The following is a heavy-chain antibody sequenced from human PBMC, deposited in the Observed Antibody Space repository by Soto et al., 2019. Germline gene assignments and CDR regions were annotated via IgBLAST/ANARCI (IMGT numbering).Heavy chain of an antibody. V-gene: IGHV1-46*01. D-gene: IGHD3-10*01. Sequence: QVQLVQSGAEVKKPGASVKVSCKASGYTFTSYYMHWVRQAPGQGLEWMGIINPSGGSTSYAQKFQGRVTMTRDTSTSTVYMELSSLRSEDTAVYYCASSPSGEVYYYYGMDVWGQGTTVIVSS. J-gene: IGHJ6*02. CDR2: INPSGGST. CDR3: ASSPSGEVYYYYGMDV. CDR1: GYTFTSYY.